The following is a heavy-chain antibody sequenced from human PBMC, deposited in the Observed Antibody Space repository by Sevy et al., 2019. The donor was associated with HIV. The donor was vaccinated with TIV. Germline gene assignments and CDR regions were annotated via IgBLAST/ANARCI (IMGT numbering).Heavy chain of an antibody. CDR3: ANLPPALRFLEWLLPHDAFDI. J-gene: IGHJ3*02. Sequence: GGSLRLSCAASGFTFSSYAMSWVRQAPGKGLEWVSAISGSGGSTYYADSVKGRFTIPRDNSKNTLYLQMNSLRAEDTAVYYCANLPPALRFLEWLLPHDAFDIWGQGTMVTVSS. D-gene: IGHD3-3*01. V-gene: IGHV3-23*01. CDR1: GFTFSSYA. CDR2: ISGSGGST.